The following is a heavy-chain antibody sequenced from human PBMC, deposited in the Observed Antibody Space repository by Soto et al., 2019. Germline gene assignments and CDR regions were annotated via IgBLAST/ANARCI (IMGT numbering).Heavy chain of an antibody. CDR3: ARGGYALSGGMDV. CDR2: IYYSGST. V-gene: IGHV4-59*01. D-gene: IGHD5-12*01. Sequence: SEPLSLTCTVSGVSIGSYDWSWIRQPPGKGLEWIGYIYYSGSTNYNPSLKSRVTISVDTSKNQFSLKLSSVTAADTAVDYCARGGYALSGGMDVWGQGTTVT. J-gene: IGHJ6*02. CDR1: GVSIGSYD.